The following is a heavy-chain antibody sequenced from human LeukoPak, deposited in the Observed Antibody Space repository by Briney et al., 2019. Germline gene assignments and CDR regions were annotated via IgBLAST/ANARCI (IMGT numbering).Heavy chain of an antibody. Sequence: GASVKVSCKASGGTFSSYAISWVRQAPGQGLEWMGGIIPIFGTANYAQKFQGRVTITADKSTSTAYMELGSLRSEDTAVYYCARARAETTDAFDIWGQGTMVTVSS. V-gene: IGHV1-69*06. CDR1: GGTFSSYA. D-gene: IGHD4-17*01. CDR3: ARARAETTDAFDI. J-gene: IGHJ3*02. CDR2: IIPIFGTA.